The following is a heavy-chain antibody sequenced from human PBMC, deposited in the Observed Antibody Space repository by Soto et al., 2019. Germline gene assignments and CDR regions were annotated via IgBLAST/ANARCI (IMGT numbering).Heavy chain of an antibody. CDR3: ARSDGRY. CDR2: IYYSGST. Sequence: SETLSLTCAVDSGSFSTYYCSWIRQPPGKGLEWIGYIYYSGSTNYNPSLKSRVTISVDTSKNQFSLKLSSVTAADTAVYYCARSDGRYWGQGTLVTVSS. CDR1: SGSFSTYY. J-gene: IGHJ4*02. V-gene: IGHV4-59*01.